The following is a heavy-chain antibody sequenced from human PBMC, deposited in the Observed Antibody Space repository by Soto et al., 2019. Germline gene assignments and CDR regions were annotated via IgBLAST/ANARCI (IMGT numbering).Heavy chain of an antibody. CDR1: GYTFTGYY. J-gene: IGHJ4*02. CDR2: INPNSGGT. V-gene: IGHV1-2*04. Sequence: ASVKVSCKASGYTFTGYYMHWVRQAPGQGLEWMGWINPNSGGTNYAQKFQGWVTMTRDTSISTAYMELSRLRSDDTAVYYCARDKASSLEQYYFDYWGQGTLVTVSS. D-gene: IGHD6-6*01. CDR3: ARDKASSLEQYYFDY.